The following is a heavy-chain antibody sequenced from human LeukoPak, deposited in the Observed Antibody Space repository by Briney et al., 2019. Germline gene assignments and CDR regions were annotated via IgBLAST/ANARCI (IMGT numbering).Heavy chain of an antibody. Sequence: PSETLSLTCAVYGGSFSGYYWSWIRQPPGKGLEWIGEINHSGSTNYNPSLKSRVTISVDTSKNQFSLKLSSVTAADTAVYYCASLEYSGSEEWGQGTLVTVSS. CDR2: INHSGST. V-gene: IGHV4-34*01. CDR3: ASLEYSGSEE. J-gene: IGHJ4*02. D-gene: IGHD6-6*01. CDR1: GGSFSGYY.